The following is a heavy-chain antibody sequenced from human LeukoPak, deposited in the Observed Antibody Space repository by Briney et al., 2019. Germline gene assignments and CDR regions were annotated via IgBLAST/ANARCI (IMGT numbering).Heavy chain of an antibody. CDR2: ISWNSGSI. CDR3: AKDMGTDIAVAGLDY. CDR1: GFTFDDYA. J-gene: IGHJ4*02. Sequence: GVSLRLSCAASGFTFDDYAMHWVRQAPGKGLEWVSGISWNSGSIGYADSVKGRFTISRDNAKNSLYLQMNSLRAEDTALYYCAKDMGTDIAVAGLDYWGQGTLVTVSS. D-gene: IGHD6-19*01. V-gene: IGHV3-9*01.